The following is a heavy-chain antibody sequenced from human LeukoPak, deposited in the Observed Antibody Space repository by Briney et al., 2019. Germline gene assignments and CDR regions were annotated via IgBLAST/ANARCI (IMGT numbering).Heavy chain of an antibody. D-gene: IGHD6-13*01. CDR2: ISSDGSST. CDR3: ARRRLPAADPWYFDL. V-gene: IGHV3-74*01. J-gene: IGHJ2*01. CDR1: GFSFSSYW. Sequence: GGSLRLSCAASGFSFSSYWMHWVRQAPGKGLVWVSLISSDGSSTTYADSVKGRFTISRDNAKNTLYLQMNSLRAEDTAVYYCARRRLPAADPWYFDLWGRGTLVTVSS.